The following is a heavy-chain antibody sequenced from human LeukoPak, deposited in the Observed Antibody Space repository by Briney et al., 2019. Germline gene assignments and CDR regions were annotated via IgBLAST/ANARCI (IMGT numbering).Heavy chain of an antibody. V-gene: IGHV3-21*01. D-gene: IGHD3-3*01. CDR3: ARMPHYYGAEGFDY. Sequence: GGSLRLSCAASGFTFSSYSMNWVRQAPGKGLEWVSSISSSSSYIYYADSVKGRFTISRDNAKNSLYLQMNSLRAEDTAVYYCARMPHYYGAEGFDYWGQGTLVTVSS. J-gene: IGHJ4*02. CDR1: GFTFSSYS. CDR2: ISSSSSYI.